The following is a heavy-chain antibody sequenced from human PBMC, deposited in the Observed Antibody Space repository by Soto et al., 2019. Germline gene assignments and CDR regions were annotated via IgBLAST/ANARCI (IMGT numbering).Heavy chain of an antibody. D-gene: IGHD4-4*01. CDR1: GGAFSSFA. V-gene: IGHV1-69*01. CDR2: IIPILGTA. J-gene: IGHJ4*02. CDR3: ARDRDHSYDY. Sequence: QVQLVQSGTEVKKPGSSVKVSCKTSGGAFSSFAVTWVRQAPGQGLEWMGGIIPILGTANYAQKFQGRVTITADESTSRAYMELTSLRAEDTAVYFCARDRDHSYDYWGQGTLVTVSS.